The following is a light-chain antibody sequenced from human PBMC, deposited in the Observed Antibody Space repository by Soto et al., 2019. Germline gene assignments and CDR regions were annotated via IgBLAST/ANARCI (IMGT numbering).Light chain of an antibody. CDR3: QQYNPYSST. CDR1: QSISSW. J-gene: IGKJ2*01. V-gene: IGKV1-5*03. Sequence: DIQMTQSPSTLSASVGDRVTITCRASQSISSWLAWFQQKPGKAPKLLIYKASSLQSGVPSRFSGSESGTEFNLTISSLQPDYFGTYYCQQYNPYSSTFGQGTKLEIK. CDR2: KAS.